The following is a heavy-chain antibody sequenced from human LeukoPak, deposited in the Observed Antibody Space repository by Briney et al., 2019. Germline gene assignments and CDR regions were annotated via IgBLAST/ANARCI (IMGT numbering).Heavy chain of an antibody. J-gene: IGHJ4*02. D-gene: IGHD2-2*01. CDR1: RYTFSTYA. Sequence: GGSLRLSCTASRYTFSTYAMSWVRQAPGKGLEWVSSISGSGDTTYYTGSVKGRFTISRDNSKNALYLQMSSLRAEDTAVYYCAKSQRNDQQVVQRIDYWGQGTLVTVSS. CDR2: ISGSGDTT. V-gene: IGHV3-23*01. CDR3: AKSQRNDQQVVQRIDY.